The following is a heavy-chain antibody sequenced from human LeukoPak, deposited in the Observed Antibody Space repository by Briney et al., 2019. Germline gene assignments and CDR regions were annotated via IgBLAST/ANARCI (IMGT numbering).Heavy chain of an antibody. D-gene: IGHD2-15*01. CDR3: AREDRSGGSCHSGRIYYYYGMDV. CDR2: INHSGST. V-gene: IGHV4-34*01. CDR1: GGSFSGYY. Sequence: SETLSLTCAVYGGSFSGYYWSWIRQPPGKGLEWIGEINHSGSTNYNPSLKSRVTISVDTSKNQFSLKLSSVTAADTAVYYCAREDRSGGSCHSGRIYYYYGMDVWGQGTTVTVSS. J-gene: IGHJ6*02.